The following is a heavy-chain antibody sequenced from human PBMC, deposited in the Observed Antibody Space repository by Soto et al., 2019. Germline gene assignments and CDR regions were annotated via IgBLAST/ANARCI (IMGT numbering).Heavy chain of an antibody. D-gene: IGHD3-10*01. CDR3: ATDLMVRGVLYYFDY. CDR2: ISYDGSNK. J-gene: IGHJ4*02. V-gene: IGHV3-30*03. Sequence: QVQLVESGGGVVQPGRSLRLSCAASGFTFSNYGMHWVRQAPGKGLEWVTVISYDGSNKYYADSVKGRFTISRDNSKNTLYMQMNSLRDEDTAVYYCATDLMVRGVLYYFDYWGQGTLVTVSS. CDR1: GFTFSNYG.